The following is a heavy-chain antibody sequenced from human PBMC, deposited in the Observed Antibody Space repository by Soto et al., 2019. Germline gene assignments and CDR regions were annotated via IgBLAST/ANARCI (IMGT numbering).Heavy chain of an antibody. CDR2: IRSNTYGGTI. V-gene: IGHV3-49*04. J-gene: IGHJ4*02. Sequence: GGSLRLSCATSGFSFGDYAMTWVRQAPGKGLEWVGFIRSNTYGGTIQYAASVKGRFAISRDDSESIAYLQMNSLKTEDTAVYYSPRSYYPDSVAYYNKWGQGTLVTVYS. CDR3: PRSYYPDSVAYYNK. D-gene: IGHD3-22*01. CDR1: GFSFGDYA.